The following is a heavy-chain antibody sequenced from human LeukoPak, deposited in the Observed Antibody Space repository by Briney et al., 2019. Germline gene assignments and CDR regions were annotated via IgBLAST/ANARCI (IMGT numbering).Heavy chain of an antibody. Sequence: SETLSLTCTVSGGSISSGSYYWSWIRQPAGKGLEWIGRIYTSGSTNYNPSLKSRVTISVDTSKNQFSLKLSSVTAADTAVYYCAREIGGHSSSWYFNWFDPWGQGTLVTVSS. CDR3: AREIGGHSSSWYFNWFDP. V-gene: IGHV4-61*02. CDR1: GGSISSGSYY. CDR2: IYTSGST. D-gene: IGHD6-13*01. J-gene: IGHJ5*02.